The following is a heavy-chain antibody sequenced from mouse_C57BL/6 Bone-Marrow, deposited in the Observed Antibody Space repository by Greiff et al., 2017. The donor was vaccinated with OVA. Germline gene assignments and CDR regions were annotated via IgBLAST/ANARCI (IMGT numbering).Heavy chain of an antibody. CDR2: LHPSDSDT. J-gene: IGHJ2*01. CDR3: AIEESYYYGFDY. V-gene: IGHV1-74*01. D-gene: IGHD1-1*01. Sequence: QVQLQQPGAELVKPGASVKVSCKASGYTFTSYWMHWVKQRPGQGLEWIGRLHPSDSDTNYNQKFKGKATLTVDKSSSTAYMQLSSLTSEDSAVYYCAIEESYYYGFDYWGQGTTLTVSS. CDR1: GYTFTSYW.